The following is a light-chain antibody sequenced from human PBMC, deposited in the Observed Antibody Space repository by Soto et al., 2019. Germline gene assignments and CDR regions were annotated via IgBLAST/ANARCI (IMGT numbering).Light chain of an antibody. V-gene: IGKV3D-15*01. CDR2: GAS. CDR1: QSVSSN. Sequence: EIVMTQSPATLSVSAGERVTLSCRASQSVSSNLAWYQQKPGQAPRLLIYGASTRATGIPARFSGSGSGTDFTLTISSLQSEDFAVYYCQQRSNWPITFGQGTRLEIK. J-gene: IGKJ5*01. CDR3: QQRSNWPIT.